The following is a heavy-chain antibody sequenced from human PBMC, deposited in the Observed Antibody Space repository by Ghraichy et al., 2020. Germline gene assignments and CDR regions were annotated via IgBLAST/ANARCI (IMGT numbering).Heavy chain of an antibody. Sequence: GGSLRLSCAASGFTFSSYAMSWVRQAPGKGLEWVSGISGSGTSTYYPDSVKGRFTISRDNSKNTLYLQMNSLRAEDTAVYYCAKDRWSGGSWQNGYFHHWGQGTLVTVSS. CDR1: GFTFSSYA. CDR3: AKDRWSGGSWQNGYFHH. V-gene: IGHV3-23*01. J-gene: IGHJ1*01. CDR2: ISGSGTST. D-gene: IGHD2-15*01.